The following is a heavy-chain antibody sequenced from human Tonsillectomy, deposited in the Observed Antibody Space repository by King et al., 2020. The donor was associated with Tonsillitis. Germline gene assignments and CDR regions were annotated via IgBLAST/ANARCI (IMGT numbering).Heavy chain of an antibody. CDR3: GGSGSPTANL. CDR2: FSGSGGST. CDR1: GSTFSSYA. V-gene: IGHV3-23*04. Sequence: VQLVESGGGLVQPGGSLSPSCAASGSTFSSYAMSWVRQPPGKGLEWASPFSGSGGSTYYADSVKGRFTISRDNSKNTLYLQMNSLRAEDTAVYYCGGSGSPTANLWGQGTLVTVSS. D-gene: IGHD3-10*01. J-gene: IGHJ4*02.